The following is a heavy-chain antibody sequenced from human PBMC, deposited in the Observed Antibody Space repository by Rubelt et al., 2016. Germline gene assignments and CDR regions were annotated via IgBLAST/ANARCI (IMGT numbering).Heavy chain of an antibody. D-gene: IGHD6-19*01. CDR3: ARVGSSGFWGV. V-gene: IGHV4-59*01. Sequence: QVQLQESGPGLVKPSETLSLACSISGSSISENHWSWIRQSPGKGLEWIGYIYHSGTTDYNPSLKRRVTMSRDTSKNQFSLKLTSVTTADTAVYYCARVGSSGFWGVWGQGTTVTVSS. J-gene: IGHJ6*02. CDR1: GSSISENH. CDR2: IYHSGTT.